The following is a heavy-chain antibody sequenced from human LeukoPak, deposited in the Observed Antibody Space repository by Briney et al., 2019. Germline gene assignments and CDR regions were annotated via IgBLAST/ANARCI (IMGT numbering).Heavy chain of an antibody. CDR3: ARGPWAGYSDY. D-gene: IGHD3/OR15-3a*01. Sequence: ASVKVSCKASGYSFTRYGKSLVRQAPGQRLEWMGGISAYNGNTNYAQKLQGRVTMTTDTSTSTGYMALRSLRSHDTAVYYCARGPWAGYSDYWGEGTLVTVSS. J-gene: IGHJ4*02. V-gene: IGHV1-18*01. CDR1: GYSFTRYG. CDR2: ISAYNGNT.